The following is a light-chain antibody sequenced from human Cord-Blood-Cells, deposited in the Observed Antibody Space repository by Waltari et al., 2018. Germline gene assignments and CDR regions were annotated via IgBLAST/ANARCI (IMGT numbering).Light chain of an antibody. CDR3: CSYAGSSTWV. Sequence: QSALTQPASVSGSPGQSITTSCTGTSSDVGSDNLVSWYQKNPGKAPKLMIYEGSKRPSGVSNRFSGSKSGNTASLTISGLQAEDEADYYCCSYAGSSTWVFGGGTKLTVL. CDR1: SSDVGSDNL. J-gene: IGLJ3*02. CDR2: EGS. V-gene: IGLV2-23*01.